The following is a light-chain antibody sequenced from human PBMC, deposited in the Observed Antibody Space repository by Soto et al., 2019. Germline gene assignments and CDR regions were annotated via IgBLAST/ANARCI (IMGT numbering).Light chain of an antibody. CDR1: SSDVGSYNL. J-gene: IGLJ1*01. CDR2: EGS. CDR3: CSYAGSSTFPYV. V-gene: IGLV2-23*03. Sequence: QSALTQPASVSGSPGQSITISCTGTSSDVGSYNLVSWYQQHPGKAPKLMIYEGSKRTSGVSNRFSGSKSGNTASLTISGLHAEDEADYYCCSYAGSSTFPYVFGTGTKLTFL.